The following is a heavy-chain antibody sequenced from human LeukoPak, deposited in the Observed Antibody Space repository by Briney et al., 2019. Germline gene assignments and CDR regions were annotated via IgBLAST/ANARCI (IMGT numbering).Heavy chain of an antibody. D-gene: IGHD6-13*01. CDR3: AKDDGSIAAAGSLFDY. CDR1: GFTFSSCG. Sequence: GGSLRLSCAASGFTFSSCGMHWVRQAPGKGLEWVAVISYDGSNKYYADSVKGRFTISRDNSKNTLYLQMNSLRAEDTAVYYCAKDDGSIAAAGSLFDYWGQGTLVTVSS. V-gene: IGHV3-30*18. J-gene: IGHJ4*02. CDR2: ISYDGSNK.